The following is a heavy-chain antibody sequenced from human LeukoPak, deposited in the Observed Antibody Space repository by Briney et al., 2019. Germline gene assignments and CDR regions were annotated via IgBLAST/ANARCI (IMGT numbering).Heavy chain of an antibody. CDR1: GFTFSSYW. CDR2: IKQDGSEK. J-gene: IGHJ6*02. V-gene: IGHV3-7*05. Sequence: PGGSLRLSCTASGFTFSSYWMSWVPQTPEKGLEWVANIKQDGSEKVYVDSVKGRFTISRDNAKSSLYLQMSGLRAEDTAVYYCAGDPYSSSWSYGMDVWGQGTTVTVSS. CDR3: AGDPYSSSWSYGMDV. D-gene: IGHD6-13*01.